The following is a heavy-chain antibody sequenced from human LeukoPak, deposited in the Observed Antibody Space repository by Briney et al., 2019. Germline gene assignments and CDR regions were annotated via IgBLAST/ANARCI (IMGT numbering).Heavy chain of an antibody. Sequence: SVTETRLGTRCTFSCYAYNWMRQAPGQGLEWMGRIIPSLGIANYAHKFQGRVTITTNKSTSTAYMELSSLRSEDTAVHYCAMYQSCGGHDSWGEGELVTVSS. CDR2: IIPSLGIA. D-gene: IGHD4-23*01. CDR1: RCTFSCYA. CDR3: AMYQSCGGHDS. V-gene: IGHV1-69*04. J-gene: IGHJ4*02.